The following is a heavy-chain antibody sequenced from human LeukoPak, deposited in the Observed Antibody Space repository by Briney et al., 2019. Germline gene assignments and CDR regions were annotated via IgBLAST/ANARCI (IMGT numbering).Heavy chain of an antibody. CDR3: ARAQPGIVVVVAATRLLSWFDP. Sequence: SSETLSLTCAVYSGSFSGYYWSWIRQPPGKGLEWIGEINHSGSTNYNPSLKSRVTISVDTSKNQFSLKLSSVTAADTAVYYCARAQPGIVVVVAATRLLSWFDPWGQGTLVTVSS. V-gene: IGHV4-34*01. CDR2: INHSGST. CDR1: SGSFSGYY. D-gene: IGHD2-15*01. J-gene: IGHJ5*02.